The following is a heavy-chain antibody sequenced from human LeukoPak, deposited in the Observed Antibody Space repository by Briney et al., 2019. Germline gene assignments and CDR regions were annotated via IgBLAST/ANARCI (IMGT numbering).Heavy chain of an antibody. CDR1: GYTFTSYD. CDR2: TNPNSGNT. D-gene: IGHD3-10*01. CDR3: ARTAAEWFGEFLYYYYGMDV. J-gene: IGHJ6*02. Sequence: GASVKVSCKASGYTFTSYDINWVRQATGQGLEWMGWTNPNSGNTGYAQKFQGRVTMTRNTSISTAYMELSSLGSEDTAVYYCARTAAEWFGEFLYYYYGMDVWGQGTTVTVSS. V-gene: IGHV1-8*01.